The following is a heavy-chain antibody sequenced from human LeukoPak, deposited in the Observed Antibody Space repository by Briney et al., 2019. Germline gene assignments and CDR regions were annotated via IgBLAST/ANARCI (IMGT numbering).Heavy chain of an antibody. CDR3: AKGPLTIRRENSGYPFDY. J-gene: IGHJ4*02. CDR2: ISSSSSYI. V-gene: IGHV3-21*04. Sequence: GGSLRLSCAASGFTFSSYSMNWVRQAPGKGLEWVSSISSSSSYIYYADSVKGRFTISRDNAKNSLYLQMNSLRAEDTAVYYCAKGPLTIRRENSGYPFDYWGQGPLVTVSS. D-gene: IGHD5-12*01. CDR1: GFTFSSYS.